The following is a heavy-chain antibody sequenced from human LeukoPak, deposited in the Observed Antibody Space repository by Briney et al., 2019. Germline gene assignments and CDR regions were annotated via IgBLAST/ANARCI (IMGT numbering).Heavy chain of an antibody. CDR1: GFTFSSYS. V-gene: IGHV3-21*01. CDR2: ISGSTTYI. D-gene: IGHD6-19*01. Sequence: GGSLGLSCAASGFTFSSYSMNWVRQAPGKGPEWVSSISGSTTYIYYADSVKGRFTISRDNASNSLYLQMNSLRAEDTAVYYCAAQAGTGPYYYYGLDVWGQGTTVTVSS. CDR3: AAQAGTGPYYYYGLDV. J-gene: IGHJ6*02.